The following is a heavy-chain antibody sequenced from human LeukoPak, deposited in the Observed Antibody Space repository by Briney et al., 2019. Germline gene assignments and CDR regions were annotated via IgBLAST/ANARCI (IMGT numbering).Heavy chain of an antibody. J-gene: IGHJ6*02. Sequence: GGSLRLSCAASGVTFSSYAMSWVRNAPGPGLGRVSAISVNGGGKYYAVSWKGRFTIPRDNSKSTLYLQMNSLRAEDTAVYYCANPVIRYFVWSAITTVMGMDVWGQGTTVTVSS. V-gene: IGHV3-23*01. CDR2: ISVNGGGK. CDR1: GVTFSSYA. D-gene: IGHD3-9*01. CDR3: ANPVIRYFVWSAITTVMGMDV.